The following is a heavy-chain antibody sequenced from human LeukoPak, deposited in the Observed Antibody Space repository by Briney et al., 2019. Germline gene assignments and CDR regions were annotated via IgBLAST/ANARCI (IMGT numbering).Heavy chain of an antibody. CDR3: ARHVDGSTHYYYGMDV. Sequence: PSETLSLTCTVSGGSISSYHWSWIRQPPGKGLEWIGYIYSRGSTNYNLSLKSRVTISLDTSKNQFSLKLSSVTAADTAVYYCARHVDGSTHYYYGMDVWGQGTTVTVSS. V-gene: IGHV4-59*08. CDR1: GGSISSYH. D-gene: IGHD2-15*01. CDR2: IYSRGST. J-gene: IGHJ6*02.